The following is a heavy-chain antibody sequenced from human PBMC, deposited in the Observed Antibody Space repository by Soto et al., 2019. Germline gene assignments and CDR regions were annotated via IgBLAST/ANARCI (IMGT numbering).Heavy chain of an antibody. D-gene: IGHD1-1*01. CDR1: GGSISSYY. V-gene: IGHV4-59*08. Sequence: QVQLQESGPGLVKPSETLSLTCTVSGGSISSYYWNWIRQPPGKGLEWIGYIYYSGSTNYSPSLKSRVTISVHTXKXKFSLKLSSVTAADTAVYYCAGEGTWSGYYYYAMDVWGQGTTVTVSS. J-gene: IGHJ6*02. CDR3: AGEGTWSGYYYYAMDV. CDR2: IYYSGST.